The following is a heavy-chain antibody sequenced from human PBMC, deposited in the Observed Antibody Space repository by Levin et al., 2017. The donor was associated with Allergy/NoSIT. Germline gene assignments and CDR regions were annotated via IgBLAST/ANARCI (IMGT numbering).Heavy chain of an antibody. D-gene: IGHD5-12*01. J-gene: IGHJ4*02. Sequence: LSLPCAASGFTFRSYAMSWVRQAPGKGLEWVSAISGSGGSTYYADSVKGRFTISRDNSKNTLYLQMNSLRAEDTAVYYCATRGGGYDSLFDYWGQGTLVTVSS. V-gene: IGHV3-23*01. CDR3: ATRGGGYDSLFDY. CDR2: ISGSGGST. CDR1: GFTFRSYA.